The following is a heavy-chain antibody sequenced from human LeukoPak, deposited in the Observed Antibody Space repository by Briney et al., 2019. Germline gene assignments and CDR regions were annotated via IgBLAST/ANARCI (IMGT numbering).Heavy chain of an antibody. CDR1: GFTLNNYA. J-gene: IGHJ4*02. D-gene: IGHD3-22*01. Sequence: GGSLRLSCVTSGFTLNNYAMSWVRQAPGRGLEWASSTAGSGISKDYADSVKGRFTIPKDKSKNTLYLQMDNLRAEDTGVYFCARLPTFYYDSSGYHYDYWGQGTLVTVSS. V-gene: IGHV3-23*01. CDR3: ARLPTFYYDSSGYHYDY. CDR2: TAGSGISK.